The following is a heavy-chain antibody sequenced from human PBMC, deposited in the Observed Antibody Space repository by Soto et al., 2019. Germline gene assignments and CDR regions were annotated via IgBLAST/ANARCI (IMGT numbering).Heavy chain of an antibody. CDR3: ARDRHCSGGSCYLNYFDY. Sequence: QLQLQESGSGLVKPSQTLSLTCAVSGGSISSGGYSWSWIRQPPGKGLEWIGYIYHSGSTYYNPSLKSRVTISVDRSKNQFSLKLSSVTAADTAVYYCARDRHCSGGSCYLNYFDYWGQGTLVTVSS. V-gene: IGHV4-30-2*01. CDR1: GGSISSGGYS. D-gene: IGHD2-15*01. CDR2: IYHSGST. J-gene: IGHJ4*02.